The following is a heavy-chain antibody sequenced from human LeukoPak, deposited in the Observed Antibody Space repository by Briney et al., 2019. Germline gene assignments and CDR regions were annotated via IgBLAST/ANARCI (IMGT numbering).Heavy chain of an antibody. V-gene: IGHV3-23*01. CDR2: ISGSGGHT. CDR3: AKGGAATMRDGYNYYYYYMEV. D-gene: IGHD5-24*01. CDR1: GITFSSHA. Sequence: PGGSLRLSCAASGITFSSHAMSWVRQAPGKGLEWVSLISGSGGHTYYGGSVKGRFTISRDNSTNRLYLQMNSLRPEDTAVYYCAKGGAATMRDGYNYYYYYMEVWGRGTTVTVSS. J-gene: IGHJ6*03.